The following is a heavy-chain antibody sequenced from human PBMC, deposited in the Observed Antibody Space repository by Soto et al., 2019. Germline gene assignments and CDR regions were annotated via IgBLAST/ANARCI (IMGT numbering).Heavy chain of an antibody. Sequence: SETLSLTCTVSGGSVTTYYWGWIRQPAGKGLEWIGHIYSSSSTNXNPSLKSRVTMSVDTSKNQFSLKLSSVTAADTAVYYCARAINDYYFDSWGQGTLVTVS. CDR1: GGSVTTYY. CDR3: ARAINDYYFDS. D-gene: IGHD3-16*01. J-gene: IGHJ4*02. CDR2: IYSSSST. V-gene: IGHV4-4*07.